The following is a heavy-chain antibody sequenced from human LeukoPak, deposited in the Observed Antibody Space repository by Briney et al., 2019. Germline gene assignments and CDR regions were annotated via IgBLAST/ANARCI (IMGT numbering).Heavy chain of an antibody. Sequence: GGTLRLSCSASGFTFTTYGMNWVRQAPGKGLEWVSGIGGSGTRTYYADSVKGRFTISRDNSKNTLYLQMISLRDEDTAVYYCAKDSGWILFDDWGQGTLVTVSS. D-gene: IGHD2-2*03. J-gene: IGHJ4*02. CDR2: IGGSGTRT. CDR1: GFTFTTYG. V-gene: IGHV3-23*01. CDR3: AKDSGWILFDD.